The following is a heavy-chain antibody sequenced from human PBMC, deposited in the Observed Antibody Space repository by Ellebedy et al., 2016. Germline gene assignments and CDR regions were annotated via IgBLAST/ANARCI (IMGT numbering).Heavy chain of an antibody. J-gene: IGHJ4*02. D-gene: IGHD6-19*01. CDR1: GFTVNNYA. CDR3: AKLNSGWYNDC. CDR2: ISGSGENT. Sequence: GGSLRLSCAASGFTVNNYAMSWVRQAPGKGLEWVSSISGSGENTFYADSVKGRFTISRDSSKNTLYLQMNSLRAEDTAVYYCAKLNSGWYNDCWGQGTLVTVSS. V-gene: IGHV3-23*01.